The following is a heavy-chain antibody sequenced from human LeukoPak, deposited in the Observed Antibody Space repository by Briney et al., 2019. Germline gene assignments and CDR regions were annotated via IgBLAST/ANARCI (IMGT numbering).Heavy chain of an antibody. CDR1: GFTFSSYG. J-gene: IGHJ4*02. V-gene: IGHV3-30*18. Sequence: GGSLRLSCAASGFTFSSYGMHWVRQAPGKGLEWVAVISYDGSNKYYADSVKGRFTISRDNSKNTLYLQMNSLRAEDTAVYYCAKEENPTYYYDSSGYEPLDYWGQGTLVTVSS. CDR3: AKEENPTYYYDSSGYEPLDY. CDR2: ISYDGSNK. D-gene: IGHD3-22*01.